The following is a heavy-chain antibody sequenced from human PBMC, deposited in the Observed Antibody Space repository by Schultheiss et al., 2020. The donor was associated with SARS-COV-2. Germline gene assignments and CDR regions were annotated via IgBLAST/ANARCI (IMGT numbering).Heavy chain of an antibody. J-gene: IGHJ5*02. D-gene: IGHD2-21*02. Sequence: GGSLRLSCAASGFTFSSYAMHWVRQAPGKGLEWVAVISYDGSIEYYADSVRGQFTISRDNSKNTLYLQMNSLRAEDTAVYYCARVRSVVVTAIRSGWFDPWGQGTLVTVSS. CDR2: ISYDGSIE. CDR3: ARVRSVVVTAIRSGWFDP. V-gene: IGHV3-30*01. CDR1: GFTFSSYA.